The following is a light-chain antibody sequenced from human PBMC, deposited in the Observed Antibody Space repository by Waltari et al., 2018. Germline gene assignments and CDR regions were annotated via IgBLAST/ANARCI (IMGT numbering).Light chain of an antibody. CDR3: QSYDTNNVV. V-gene: IGLV6-57*01. Sequence: NFMLTQPHSVSESPGKTVTISCTRSSGSIARNYVQWYQQRPGSSPPSVIYEYNHRPSGVPDRFSGSIDSSSNSASLTISGLKTEDEADYYCQSYDTNNVVFGGGTKLTVL. J-gene: IGLJ3*02. CDR1: SGSIARNY. CDR2: EYN.